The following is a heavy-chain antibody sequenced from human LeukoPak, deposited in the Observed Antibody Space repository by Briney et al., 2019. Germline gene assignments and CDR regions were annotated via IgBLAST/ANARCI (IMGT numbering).Heavy chain of an antibody. CDR3: ARGFVAVAGTIGY. CDR1: GYTFTGYY. J-gene: IGHJ4*02. V-gene: IGHV1-2*02. Sequence: GASVKVSCKASGYTFTGYYMHWVRQAPGQGLEWMGWINPNSGGTNYAQKFQGRVTMTRDTSISTAYMELSRLRSDDTAVYYCARGFVAVAGTIGYWGQGTLVTASS. D-gene: IGHD6-19*01. CDR2: INPNSGGT.